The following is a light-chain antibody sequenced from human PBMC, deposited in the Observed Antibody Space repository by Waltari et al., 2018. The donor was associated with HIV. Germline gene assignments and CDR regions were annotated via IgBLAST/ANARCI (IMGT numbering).Light chain of an antibody. CDR3: QQLKSYPDT. CDR1: QGISSS. J-gene: IGKJ4*01. CDR2: DAS. Sequence: IQFIQSPSFLSSSVGDGLTITSRASQGISSSLAWYTQKPGKAPTLMIFDASTLQVGVPSRFSGSGSGTECTLTVDSVQPEDFATYYCQQLKSYPDTFGGGTRVGI. V-gene: IGKV1-9*01.